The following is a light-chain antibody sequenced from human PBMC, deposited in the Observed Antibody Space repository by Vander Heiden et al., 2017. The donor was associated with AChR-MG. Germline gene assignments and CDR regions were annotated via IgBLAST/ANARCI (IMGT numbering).Light chain of an antibody. J-gene: IGLJ1*01. CDR2: EIT. CDR1: SSDVGDSDF. V-gene: IGLV2-8*01. CDR3: SSYAGFNNYV. Sequence: QSALPQPPPASGSPGQSVTISCTGTSSDVGDSDFVSRYQQHPGKAPKLLSYEITKRPSGVPDRFAGSKSGNTASLTVSGLQAEDEADYYCSSYAGFNNYVFGTGTKVTVL.